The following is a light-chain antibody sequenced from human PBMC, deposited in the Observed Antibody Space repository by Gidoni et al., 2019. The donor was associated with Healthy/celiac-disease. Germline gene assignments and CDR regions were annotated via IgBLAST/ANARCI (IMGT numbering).Light chain of an antibody. J-gene: IGLJ2*01. CDR2: QDS. V-gene: IGLV3-1*01. CDR1: KLGEKY. CDR3: QAWDSSTAVV. Sequence: SYALTQPPSVSVSPGQTASITCSGDKLGEKYACWYQQKPGQSPVLVIYQDSKRPSGIPERFSGSNSGNTATLTISGTQAMDEADYYCQAWDSSTAVVFGGGTKLTVL.